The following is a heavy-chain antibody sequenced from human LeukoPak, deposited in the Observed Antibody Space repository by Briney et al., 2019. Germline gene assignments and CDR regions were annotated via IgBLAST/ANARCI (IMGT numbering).Heavy chain of an antibody. CDR1: GFTFSRYA. CDR3: ARTVVVVAATNGLGDY. Sequence: GGSLRLSCAASGFTFSRYAMSWVRQAPGKGLEWVSAISGSGGSTYYADSVKGRFTISRDNSKNTLYLQMNSLRAEDTAVYYCARTVVVVAATNGLGDYWGQGTLVTVSS. CDR2: ISGSGGST. V-gene: IGHV3-23*01. D-gene: IGHD2-15*01. J-gene: IGHJ4*02.